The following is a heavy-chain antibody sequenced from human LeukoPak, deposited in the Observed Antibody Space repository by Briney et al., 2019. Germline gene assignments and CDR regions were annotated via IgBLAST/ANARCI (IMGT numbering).Heavy chain of an antibody. CDR1: NFSISSGYY. CDR2: LYHTGST. Sequence: PSETLSLTCTVSNFSISSGYYWGWIRQPPGKGLEWIGSLYHTGSTYYNPSLKSRVASSVDTSKNQFSLKLSSVTAADTAVYYCARAEDYYDARTSGYGLTTSPLGWFDPWGQGTLVTISS. CDR3: ARAEDYYDARTSGYGLTTSPLGWFDP. D-gene: IGHD3-16*01. J-gene: IGHJ5*02. V-gene: IGHV4-38-2*02.